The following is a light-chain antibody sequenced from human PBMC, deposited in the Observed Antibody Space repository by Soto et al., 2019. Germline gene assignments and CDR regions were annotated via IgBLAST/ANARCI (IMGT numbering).Light chain of an antibody. J-gene: IGLJ1*01. CDR1: SSDVGGYNY. CDR2: DVS. Sequence: QSVLTQPASVSGSPGQSITISCTGTSSDVGGYNYVSWYQQHPGKAPKLMIYDVSNRPSGVSNRFSGSKSGNTASLTISGLQAEDEADYYCTSYTSSSTSYVFGTGTKDTDL. V-gene: IGLV2-14*01. CDR3: TSYTSSSTSYV.